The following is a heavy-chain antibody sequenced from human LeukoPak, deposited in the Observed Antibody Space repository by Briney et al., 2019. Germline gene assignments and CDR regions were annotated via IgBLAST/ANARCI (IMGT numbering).Heavy chain of an antibody. Sequence: GGSLRLSCGASGFTFNSYNMNWVRQAPGKGLEWVSYISSSSSIIYYTDSVKGRFTISRDNSKNTLYLQMNSLRAEDTAVYYCAKDRITMIVVVIPHAFDIWGQGTMVTVSS. CDR2: ISSSSSII. CDR3: AKDRITMIVVVIPHAFDI. CDR1: GFTFNSYN. V-gene: IGHV3-48*01. D-gene: IGHD3-22*01. J-gene: IGHJ3*02.